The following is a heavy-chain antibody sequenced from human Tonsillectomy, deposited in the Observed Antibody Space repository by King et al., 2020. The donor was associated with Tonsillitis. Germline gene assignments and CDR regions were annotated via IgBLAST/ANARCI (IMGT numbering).Heavy chain of an antibody. CDR1: GFTFSSDS. CDR2: ISINSCTI. Sequence: VQLVESGGGLVQPGGSLRLSCAASGFTFSSDSMSWVRQAPGKGLEWISYISINSCTIENADSVEGRITISRDDAKNSVFLQMSSLRAEEPAVYYCARDLSPGASPDGFDFWGQGTMVTVSS. CDR3: ARDLSPGASPDGFDF. V-gene: IGHV3-48*01. D-gene: IGHD3-10*01. J-gene: IGHJ3*01.